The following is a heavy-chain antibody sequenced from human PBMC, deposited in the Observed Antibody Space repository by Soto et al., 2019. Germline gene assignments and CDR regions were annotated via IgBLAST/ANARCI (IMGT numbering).Heavy chain of an antibody. CDR1: GGTFSSYA. D-gene: IGHD3-9*01. V-gene: IGHV1-69*06. Sequence: SVKVSCKASGGTFSSYAISWVRQAPGQGLEWMGGIIPIFGTANYAQKFQGRVTITADKSTSTAYMELSSLRSEDTAVYYCASLYYDIFTGPLGGYYYGMDVWGQGTTVTVSS. CDR3: ASLYYDIFTGPLGGYYYGMDV. CDR2: IIPIFGTA. J-gene: IGHJ6*02.